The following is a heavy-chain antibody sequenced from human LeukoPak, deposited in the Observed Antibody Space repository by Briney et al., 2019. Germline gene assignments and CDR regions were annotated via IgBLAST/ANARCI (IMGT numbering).Heavy chain of an antibody. D-gene: IGHD3-10*01. Sequence: GGSLRLSYAASGFTVTNNYMGWVRQAPGKGLEWVSVIYAGGSTSYADSVKGRFTISRDSSNNTLYLQMNSLRAEDTAVYYCAREGYAAGTRYGMDVWGQGTTVTVSS. CDR3: AREGYAAGTRYGMDV. CDR2: IYAGGST. CDR1: GFTVTNNY. V-gene: IGHV3-66*01. J-gene: IGHJ6*02.